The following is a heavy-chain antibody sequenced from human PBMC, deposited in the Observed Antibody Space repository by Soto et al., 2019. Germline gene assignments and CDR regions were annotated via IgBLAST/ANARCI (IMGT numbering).Heavy chain of an antibody. CDR1: GFTFSSYA. Sequence: RGSLRLSCAASGFTFSSYAMHWVRQAPGKGLEWVAVISYDGSNKYYADSVKGRFTISRDNSKNTLYLQMNSLRAEDTAVYYCARDLRWYSGSTWPLDYYYGMDVWGQGTTVTVSS. V-gene: IGHV3-30-3*01. D-gene: IGHD1-26*01. CDR3: ARDLRWYSGSTWPLDYYYGMDV. J-gene: IGHJ6*02. CDR2: ISYDGSNK.